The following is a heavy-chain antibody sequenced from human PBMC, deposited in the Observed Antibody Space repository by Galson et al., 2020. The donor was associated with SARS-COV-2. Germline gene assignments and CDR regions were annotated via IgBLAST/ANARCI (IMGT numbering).Heavy chain of an antibody. CDR2: ISSSSSYI. V-gene: IGHV3-21*01. CDR3: ARDQRYCSSTSCYSDAFDI. D-gene: IGHD2-2*02. CDR1: GFTFSSYS. J-gene: IGHJ3*02. Sequence: GESLKISCAASGFTFSSYSMNWVRQAPGKGLEWVSSISSSSSYIYYADSVKGRFTISRDNAKNSLYLQMNSLRAEDTAVYYCARDQRYCSSTSCYSDAFDIWGQGTMVTVSS.